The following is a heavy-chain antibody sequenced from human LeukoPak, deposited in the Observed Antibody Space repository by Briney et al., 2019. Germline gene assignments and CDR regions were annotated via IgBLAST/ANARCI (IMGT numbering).Heavy chain of an antibody. V-gene: IGHV3-7*01. CDR3: AKAGTYSSSSEAHYYYYYMDV. D-gene: IGHD6-6*01. CDR1: GFTFSSYW. CDR2: IKQDGSEK. Sequence: GGSLRLSCAASGFTFSSYWMSWVRQAPGKGLEWVANIKQDGSEKYYVDSVKGRFTISRDNAKNSLYLQMNSLRAEDTAVYYCAKAGTYSSSSEAHYYYYYMDVWGKGTTVTVSS. J-gene: IGHJ6*03.